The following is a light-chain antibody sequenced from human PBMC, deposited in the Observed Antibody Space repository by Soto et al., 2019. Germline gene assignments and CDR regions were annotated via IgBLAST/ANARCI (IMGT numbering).Light chain of an antibody. V-gene: IGKV3-20*01. Sequence: MVLTQSPGTLSLSTGERATLSCRASQNVDPTYLAWYQFKPGQAPRIISFGASGRATGIPDRFSGSGSGTDFTLTIGRLEHEDFGVYYCQQYGSLSWTFGQGTRVEI. CDR3: QQYGSLSWT. J-gene: IGKJ1*01. CDR2: GAS. CDR1: QNVDPTY.